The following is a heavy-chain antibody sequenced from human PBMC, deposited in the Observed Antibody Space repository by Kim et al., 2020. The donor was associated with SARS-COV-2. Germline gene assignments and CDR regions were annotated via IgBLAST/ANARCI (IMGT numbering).Heavy chain of an antibody. J-gene: IGHJ4*02. CDR1: GYTFTSYD. Sequence: ASVKVSCKASGYTFTSYDINWVRQATGQGLEWMGWMNPNSGNTGYAQKFQGRVTMTRNTSISTAYMELSSLRSEDTAVYYCARGPYSSSWYLAPGDPDYWGKGTLVTVSS. CDR3: ARGPYSSSWYLAPGDPDY. D-gene: IGHD6-13*01. V-gene: IGHV1-8*01. CDR2: MNPNSGNT.